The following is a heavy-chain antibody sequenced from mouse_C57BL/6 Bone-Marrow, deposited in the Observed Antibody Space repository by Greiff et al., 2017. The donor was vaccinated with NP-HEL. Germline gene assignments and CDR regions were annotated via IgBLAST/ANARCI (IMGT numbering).Heavy chain of an antibody. D-gene: IGHD2-12*01. V-gene: IGHV5-4*03. J-gene: IGHJ3*01. CDR3: ARALTTGFAS. Sequence: DVKLVESGGGLVKPGGSLQLSCAASGFTFSSYAMSWVRQTPEKRLEWVATISDGGSYTYYPDNVKGRFTISRDNAKNNLYLQMSHLKSEDTAMYYCARALTTGFASWGQGTLVTVSA. CDR2: ISDGGSYT. CDR1: GFTFSSYA.